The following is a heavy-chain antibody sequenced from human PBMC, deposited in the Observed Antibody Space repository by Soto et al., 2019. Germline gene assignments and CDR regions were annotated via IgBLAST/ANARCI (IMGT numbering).Heavy chain of an antibody. V-gene: IGHV4-59*01. Sequence: PSETLSLTCTVSGGSISSYYWSWIRQPPGKGLEWIGYIYYSGTTNYNPSLKSRVTISVDTSKNQFSLKLRSVTAADTAVYFCARVNYDTIGPRVTYYIHYWGQGTLVTVSS. CDR3: ARVNYDTIGPRVTYYIHY. D-gene: IGHD3-22*01. J-gene: IGHJ4*02. CDR1: GGSISSYY. CDR2: IYYSGTT.